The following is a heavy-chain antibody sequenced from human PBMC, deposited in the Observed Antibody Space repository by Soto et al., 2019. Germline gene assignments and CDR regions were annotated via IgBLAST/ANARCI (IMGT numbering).Heavy chain of an antibody. D-gene: IGHD3-3*01. CDR3: AKDFLAYTIFGVIRCYGMDV. J-gene: IGHJ6*02. V-gene: IGHV3-23*01. CDR1: GFTFSSYA. CDR2: ISGSGGST. Sequence: GGSLRLSCAASGFTFSSYAMSWVRQAPGKGLEWVSAISGSGGSTYYADSVKGRFTISRDNPKNTLYLQMNSLRAEDTAVYYCAKDFLAYTIFGVIRCYGMDVWGRGTTVTISS.